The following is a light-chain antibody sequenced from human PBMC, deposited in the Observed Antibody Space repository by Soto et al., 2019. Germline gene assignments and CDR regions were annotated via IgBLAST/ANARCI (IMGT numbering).Light chain of an antibody. Sequence: EIVLTQSPGTLSLSXGXXXXLXXXPSQSISNNYLAWYKQKPGQAPRLLIYGASSRATGIPDRFSGSGPGTDFTLTISRLEPEDFAVYYCQQYGSSGTFGQGTKVDI. J-gene: IGKJ1*01. CDR1: QSISNNY. V-gene: IGKV3-20*01. CDR3: QQYGSSGT. CDR2: GAS.